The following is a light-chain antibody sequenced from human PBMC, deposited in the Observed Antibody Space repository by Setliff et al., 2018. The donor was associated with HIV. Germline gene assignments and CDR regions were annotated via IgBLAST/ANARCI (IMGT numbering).Light chain of an antibody. V-gene: IGLV1-40*01. CDR1: SSNIGAGFD. J-gene: IGLJ1*01. CDR3: QSYDSSLSGYV. Sequence: QSALTQPPSVSGAPGQRVTISCTGRSSNIGAGFDVHWYQQFPGTAPKLLIYSFTNRPSGVPDRFSGSKSGTSASLAIAGLQAEDEADYYCQSYDSSLSGYVFGTGTKVTVL. CDR2: SFT.